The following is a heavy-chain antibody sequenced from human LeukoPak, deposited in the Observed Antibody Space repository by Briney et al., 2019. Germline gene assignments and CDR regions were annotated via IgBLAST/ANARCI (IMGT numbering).Heavy chain of an antibody. CDR2: IYYSGST. CDR3: ARGVLLATYYFDY. J-gene: IGHJ4*02. V-gene: IGHV4-59*01. D-gene: IGHD3-10*01. CDR1: GGSISGYY. Sequence: QVQLQESGPGLVKPSETLSLTCTVSGGSISGYYWSWIRQPPGKGLEWIGYIYYSGSTKCNPSLKSRVTISVDTSKNQFSLKLSSVTAADTAVYYCARGVLLATYYFDYWGQGTLVTVSS.